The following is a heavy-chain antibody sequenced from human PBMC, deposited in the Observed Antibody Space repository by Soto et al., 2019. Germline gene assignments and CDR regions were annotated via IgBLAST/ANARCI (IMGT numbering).Heavy chain of an antibody. D-gene: IGHD2-8*01. CDR1: AFSLSTNGVG. J-gene: IGHJ4*02. CDR3: VHTVMVHTITGGHYFAY. Sequence: SGPTLGNPTQTLTLTCTFSAFSLSTNGVGVGWIRQPPGKPLEWLAVIYWNEDKRYSRSLKSRLSITKDTSKNQVVLTMTTMDPVDTATYYCVHTVMVHTITGGHYFAYWGPGILVTVS. CDR2: IYWNEDK. V-gene: IGHV2-5*01.